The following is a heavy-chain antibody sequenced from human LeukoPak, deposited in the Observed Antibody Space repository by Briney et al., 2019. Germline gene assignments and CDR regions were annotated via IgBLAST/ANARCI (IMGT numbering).Heavy chain of an antibody. CDR1: GGSFSGYY. CDR2: INHSGST. V-gene: IGHV4-34*01. D-gene: IGHD3-3*01. CDR3: ARLDYDFWRGYYFDY. Sequence: SETLSLTCAVYGGSFSGYYWSWIRQPPGKGLEWIGEINHSGSTNYNPSLKSRITISVDTSKNQFSLELSSVTAADTAVYYCARLDYDFWRGYYFDYWGQGTLVTVSS. J-gene: IGHJ4*02.